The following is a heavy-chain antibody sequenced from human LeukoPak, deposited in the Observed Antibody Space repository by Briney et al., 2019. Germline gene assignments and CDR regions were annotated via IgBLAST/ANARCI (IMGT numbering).Heavy chain of an antibody. CDR3: ARDKLLWFGEFVP. V-gene: IGHV4-39*07. CDR2: IYYNGTA. J-gene: IGHJ5*02. Sequence: PSETLSLTCTVSGGSISSGSYYWSWIRQPPGKGLEWIGSIYYNGTAHYSPSLKSRVTISVDTSNNQFSLRLTSVTAADTALYYCARDKLLWFGEFVPWGQGTQVTVSS. CDR1: GGSISSGSYY. D-gene: IGHD3-10*01.